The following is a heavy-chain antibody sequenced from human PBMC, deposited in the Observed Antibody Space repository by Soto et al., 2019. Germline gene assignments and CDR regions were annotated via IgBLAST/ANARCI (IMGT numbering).Heavy chain of an antibody. CDR2: VYNSGST. D-gene: IGHD6-13*01. V-gene: IGHV4-59*01. J-gene: IGHJ4*02. CDR1: GGSISSNY. Sequence: SETLSLTCTVSGGSISSNYWTWIRQPPGRGLEWIGYVYNSGSTNYNPSLKSRVTISEDTSKSQFSLKVNSMTAADTAVYYCARYRREAVAGYTLDNWGQGILVTVS. CDR3: ARYRREAVAGYTLDN.